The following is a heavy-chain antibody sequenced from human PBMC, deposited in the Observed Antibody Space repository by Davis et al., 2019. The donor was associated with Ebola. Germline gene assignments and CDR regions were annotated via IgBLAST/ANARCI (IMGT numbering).Heavy chain of an antibody. CDR3: VRGKGVWDS. CDR1: GGSISSSD. CDR2: LHYSGNT. Sequence: SETLSLTCSVSGGSISSSDWSWIRQPPGKGLEWIGNLHYSGNTNYNPSLMSRVTISLDTSKNQFSVKLSSVTATDTTMYYCVRGKGVWDSWGQGTLVTVSS. V-gene: IGHV4-59*08. D-gene: IGHD6-13*01. J-gene: IGHJ4*02.